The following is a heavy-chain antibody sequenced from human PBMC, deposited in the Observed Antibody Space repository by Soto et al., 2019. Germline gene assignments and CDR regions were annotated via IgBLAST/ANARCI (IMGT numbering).Heavy chain of an antibody. CDR2: IYYSGYT. CDR1: GDSLSSETNY. D-gene: IGHD3-10*01. J-gene: IGHJ4*02. CDR3: ACPPTDRFGELFAY. Sequence: QLHLQESGPGLVKPSETLSLSCSVSGDSLSSETNYWAWIRQPPGKGLEWVGSIYYSGYTNYNPSLESRVAISVDMSKNQVSLKLNSLTAADTAVYYWACPPTDRFGELFAYWGQGILVTVSS. V-gene: IGHV4-39*01.